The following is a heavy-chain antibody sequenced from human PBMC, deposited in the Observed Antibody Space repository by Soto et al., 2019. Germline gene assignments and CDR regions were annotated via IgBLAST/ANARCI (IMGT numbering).Heavy chain of an antibody. V-gene: IGHV3-23*01. CDR1: GFTFSSYA. CDR3: ARDSDYGDYVLDY. CDR2: ISGNGGST. Sequence: PGGSLRLSCAASGFTFSSYAMSWVRQAPGKGLEWVSAISGNGGSTYYADSVKGRFTISVDTSKNQFSLKLSSVTAADTAVYYCARDSDYGDYVLDYWGQGTLVTVSS. J-gene: IGHJ4*02. D-gene: IGHD4-17*01.